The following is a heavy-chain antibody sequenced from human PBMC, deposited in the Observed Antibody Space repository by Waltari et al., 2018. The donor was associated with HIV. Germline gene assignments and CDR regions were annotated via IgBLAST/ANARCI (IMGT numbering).Heavy chain of an antibody. V-gene: IGHV3-30*18. J-gene: IGHJ3*02. CDR1: GFTFSSYG. CDR3: AKDLTPDPESAFDI. Sequence: QVQLVESGGGVVQPGRSLRLSCAASGFTFSSYGMHWVRQAPGKGLEWVAVISYDGSNKYYADSVKGRFTISRDNSKNTLYLQMNSLRAEDTAVYYCAKDLTPDPESAFDIWGQGTMVTVSS. D-gene: IGHD3-16*01. CDR2: ISYDGSNK.